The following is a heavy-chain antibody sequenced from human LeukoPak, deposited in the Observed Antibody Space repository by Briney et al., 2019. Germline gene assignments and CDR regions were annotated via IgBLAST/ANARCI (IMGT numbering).Heavy chain of an antibody. CDR2: ISDSGGTT. V-gene: IGHV3-23*01. D-gene: IGHD2/OR15-2a*01. Sequence: PGGSLRLSCAASGFTFSTYAMSWARQAPGKGLEWVSGISDSGGTTYYADSVKGRFTISRDNSKNTLYLQMTSLRAEDTAVYYCARRHKHFYQFDYWGQGTLVTVPA. J-gene: IGHJ4*02. CDR3: ARRHKHFYQFDY. CDR1: GFTFSTYA.